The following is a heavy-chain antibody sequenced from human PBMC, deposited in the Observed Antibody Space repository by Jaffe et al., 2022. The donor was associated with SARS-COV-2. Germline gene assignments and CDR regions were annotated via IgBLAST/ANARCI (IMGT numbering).Heavy chain of an antibody. CDR1: GFTFSSYA. CDR3: AKDRGGMVGLEFEY. D-gene: IGHD2-8*01. V-gene: IGHV3-23*01. CDR2: ISGSDVNT. J-gene: IGHJ4*02. Sequence: EVQLLESGGGLVQPGGSLTLSCAASGFTFSSYAMSWVRQTPGKGLEWVSGISGSDVNTYYADSVKGRFTISRDNSKNTLYLRMDTLRTDDTAIYYCAKDRGGMVGLEFEYWGQGTLVTVSS.